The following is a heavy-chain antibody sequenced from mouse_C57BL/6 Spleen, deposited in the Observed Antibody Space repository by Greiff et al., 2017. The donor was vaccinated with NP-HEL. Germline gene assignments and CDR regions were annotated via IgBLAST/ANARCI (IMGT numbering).Heavy chain of an antibody. CDR3: ARTRGVITTVVATNAMDY. CDR1: GFTFSSYG. Sequence: EVQVVESGGDLVKPGGSLKLSCAASGFTFSSYGMSWVRQTPDKRLEWVATISSGGSYTYYPDSVKGRFTISSDNAKNTLYLQMSSLKSEDTAMYYCARTRGVITTVVATNAMDYWGQGTSVTVSS. J-gene: IGHJ4*01. V-gene: IGHV5-6*01. D-gene: IGHD1-1*01. CDR2: ISSGGSYT.